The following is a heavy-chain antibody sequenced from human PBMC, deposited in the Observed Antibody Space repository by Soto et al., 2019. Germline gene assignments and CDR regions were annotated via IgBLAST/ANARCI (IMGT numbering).Heavy chain of an antibody. D-gene: IGHD3-3*01. V-gene: IGHV4-59*01. CDR3: ARTYYDFWSGYWRWFDP. CDR1: GGSISGYY. Sequence: SETLSLTCTVSGGSISGYYWSWIRQPPGKGLEWIGYIYYSGSTNYNPSLKSRVTISVDTSKNQFSLKLSSVTAADTAVYYCARTYYDFWSGYWRWFDPWGQGTLVTVSS. CDR2: IYYSGST. J-gene: IGHJ5*02.